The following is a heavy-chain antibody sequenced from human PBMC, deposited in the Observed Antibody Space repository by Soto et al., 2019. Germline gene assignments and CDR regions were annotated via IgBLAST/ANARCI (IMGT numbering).Heavy chain of an antibody. CDR2: INHSGST. J-gene: IGHJ4*02. D-gene: IGHD3-3*01. V-gene: IGHV4-34*01. CDR3: ARSGYYTQRNHDY. Sequence: QVQLQQWGAGLLKPSETLSLTCAVYGGSFSGYYWSWIRQPPGKGLEWIGEINHSGSTNYNPSLKSRVTKSVDTSKNQFSLKLSSVTAADTAVYYCARSGYYTQRNHDYWGQGTLVTVSS. CDR1: GGSFSGYY.